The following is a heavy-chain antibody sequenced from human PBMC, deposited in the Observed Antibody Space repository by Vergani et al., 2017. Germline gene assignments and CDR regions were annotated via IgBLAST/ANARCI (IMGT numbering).Heavy chain of an antibody. CDR3: AKGSRDGYNSQFYYYYYMDV. Sequence: EVQLLESGGGLVQPGGSLRLSCAASGFTFSSYAMSWVRQAPGKGLEWVSAISGSGGSTYYAESVKGRFTISRDNSKNTLYLQMNSLRAEDTAVYYCAKGSRDGYNSQFYYYYYMDVWGKGTTVTVSS. D-gene: IGHD5-24*01. J-gene: IGHJ6*03. CDR1: GFTFSSYA. CDR2: ISGSGGST. V-gene: IGHV3-23*01.